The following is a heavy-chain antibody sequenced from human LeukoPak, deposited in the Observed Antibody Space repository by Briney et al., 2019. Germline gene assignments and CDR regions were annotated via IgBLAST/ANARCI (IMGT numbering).Heavy chain of an antibody. J-gene: IGHJ4*02. V-gene: IGHV3-33*01. CDR3: ARDGPALRCLDY. CDR2: IWYDGSNK. D-gene: IGHD4-17*01. CDR1: GFTFSSYG. Sequence: GGSLRLSCAASGFTFSSYGMHWVRQAPGKGLEWVAVIWYDGSNKYYADSVKGRFTISRDNAKNSLYLQMNSLRAEDTAVYYCARDGPALRCLDYWGQGTLVTVSS.